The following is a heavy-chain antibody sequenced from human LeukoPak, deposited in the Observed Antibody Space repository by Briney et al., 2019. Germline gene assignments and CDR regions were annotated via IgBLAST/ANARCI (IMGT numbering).Heavy chain of an antibody. V-gene: IGHV4-39*01. J-gene: IGHJ4*02. CDR3: ARPRTIFGVVTDY. CDR2: IYYSGST. Sequence: SFTSYWIGWVRQMPGKGLEWIGSIYYSGSTYYNPSLKSRVTISVDTSKNQFSLKLSSVTAADTAVYYCARPRTIFGVVTDYWGQGTLVTVSS. D-gene: IGHD3-3*01. CDR1: SFTSYW.